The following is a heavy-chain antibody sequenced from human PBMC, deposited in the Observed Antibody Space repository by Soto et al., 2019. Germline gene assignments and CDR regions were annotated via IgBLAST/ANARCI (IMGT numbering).Heavy chain of an antibody. CDR3: TSDTFGLRDT. CDR1: GFPFSHYW. J-gene: IGHJ5*02. CDR2: INPAGTIT. V-gene: IGHV3-74*01. Sequence: MQMVESGGGSVQPGGSLRLSCAASGFPFSHYWMHWVPPTPGKGLLWVSRINPAGTITNYADSVEGRFTISRDNADGALFLQMNSLSAEGTAIYHRTSDTFGLRDTWGQGTLVTGSS. D-gene: IGHD3-16*01.